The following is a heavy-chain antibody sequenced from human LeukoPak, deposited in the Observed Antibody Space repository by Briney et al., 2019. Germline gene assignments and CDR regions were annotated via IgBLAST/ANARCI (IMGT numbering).Heavy chain of an antibody. CDR1: GYTLTELS. Sequence: ASVKVSCKVSGYTLTELSMHWVRQAPGKGLEWMGGFDPEDGETIYAQKFQGRVTVTEDTSTDTAYMELSSLRSEDTAVYYCATGEQQHPHYFDYWGQGTLVTVSS. D-gene: IGHD6-13*01. J-gene: IGHJ4*02. CDR3: ATGEQQHPHYFDY. V-gene: IGHV1-24*01. CDR2: FDPEDGET.